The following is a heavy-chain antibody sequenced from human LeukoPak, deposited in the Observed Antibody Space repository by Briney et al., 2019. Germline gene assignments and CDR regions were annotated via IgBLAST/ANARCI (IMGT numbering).Heavy chain of an antibody. CDR1: GDSISSHY. V-gene: IGHV4-59*11. J-gene: IGHJ5*02. CDR3: ARVVETIQWATWFDP. CDR2: VYYSGTT. D-gene: IGHD5-24*01. Sequence: PSDTLSFTCSVSGDSISSHYRGWIRQTPGKGLEWIGYVYYSGTTVYNPSLRSRVTVSVDTSKNEFSLKLSSMTTADTAVYYCARVVETIQWATWFDPWGQGTLVTVSS.